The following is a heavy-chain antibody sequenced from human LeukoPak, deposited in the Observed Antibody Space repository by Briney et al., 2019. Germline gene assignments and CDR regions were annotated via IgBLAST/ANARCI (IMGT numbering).Heavy chain of an antibody. CDR1: RLTFSTSW. Sequence: GGSLRLSCEASRLTFSTSWMSWVRQAPGKGLEWVASIKQDGSEISYVDSVKGRFTISRDNAKNSLYLQMNSLRAEDTAVYYCARAHNWKYGSFDFWGQGTLVTVSS. D-gene: IGHD1-7*01. CDR3: ARAHNWKYGSFDF. J-gene: IGHJ4*02. CDR2: IKQDGSEI. V-gene: IGHV3-7*01.